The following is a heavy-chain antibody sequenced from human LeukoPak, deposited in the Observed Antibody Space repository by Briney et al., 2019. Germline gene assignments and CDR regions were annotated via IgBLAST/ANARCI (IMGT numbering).Heavy chain of an antibody. Sequence: GASVKVSCKASGYTFTGYYMHWVRQAPGQGLEWMGWINPNSGATDSAQEFQGRVTMTRDTSISIAYMELISLRSDDTAVYFCAREFNPAGDAFDFWGQGTRVTISS. CDR1: GYTFTGYY. V-gene: IGHV1-2*02. J-gene: IGHJ3*01. D-gene: IGHD1-14*01. CDR3: AREFNPAGDAFDF. CDR2: INPNSGAT.